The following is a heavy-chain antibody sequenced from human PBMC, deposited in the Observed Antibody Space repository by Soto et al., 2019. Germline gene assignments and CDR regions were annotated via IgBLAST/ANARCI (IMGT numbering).Heavy chain of an antibody. V-gene: IGHV3-48*01. CDR2: ISSSSSTI. J-gene: IGHJ5*02. Sequence: EVQLVESGGGLVQPGGSLRLSCAASGFTFSSYSMNWVRQAPGKGLEWVSYISSSSSTIYYADSVKGRFTISRDNAKNSLYLQMNSLRAEDTAVYYCARDYLRFLELGWFDPWGQGTLVTVSS. CDR1: GFTFSSYS. CDR3: ARDYLRFLELGWFDP. D-gene: IGHD3-3*01.